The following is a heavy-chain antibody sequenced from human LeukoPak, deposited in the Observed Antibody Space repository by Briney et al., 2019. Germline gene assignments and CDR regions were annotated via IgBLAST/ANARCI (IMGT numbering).Heavy chain of an antibody. V-gene: IGHV1-2*02. J-gene: IGHJ4*02. CDR2: INPNSGGT. CDR1: GYTFTGYY. D-gene: IGHD2-2*01. Sequence: ASVKVSCKASGYTFTGYYMHWVRQAPGQGLEWMGWINPNSGGTNCAQKFQGRVTMTRDTSISTAYMELSRLRSDDTAVYYCARDLGYCSSTSCYSHFEYWGQGTLVTVSS. CDR3: ARDLGYCSSTSCYSHFEY.